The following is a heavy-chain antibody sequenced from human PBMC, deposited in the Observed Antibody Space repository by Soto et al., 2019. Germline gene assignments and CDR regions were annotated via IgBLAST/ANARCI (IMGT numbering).Heavy chain of an antibody. V-gene: IGHV3-30*18. CDR3: VKHGDGLDH. CDR1: GFNFRTYG. CDR2: ITPDGSNK. Sequence: QVQLVESGGGVVQPGRSLRLSCAASGFNFRTYGMHWVRQAPGKGLEWVALITPDGSNKYYADSVKGRFTVSRDNSKSMVFLQMNSLRFEDTAVYYCVKHGDGLDHWAQGNLVTVSS. D-gene: IGHD7-27*01. J-gene: IGHJ4*02.